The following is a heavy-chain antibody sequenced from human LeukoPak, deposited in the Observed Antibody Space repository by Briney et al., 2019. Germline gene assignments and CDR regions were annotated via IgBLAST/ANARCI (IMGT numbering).Heavy chain of an antibody. Sequence: PGGSLRLSCAASGFTFDDYGMSWVRQAPGKGLEWVSGINWNGGSTGYADSVKGRFTISRDNAKNSLYLQMNSLRAEDTAVYYCAREVVVPAAARHYYYYYYMDVWGKGTTVTVSS. V-gene: IGHV3-20*04. D-gene: IGHD2-2*01. J-gene: IGHJ6*03. CDR2: INWNGGST. CDR1: GFTFDDYG. CDR3: AREVVVPAAARHYYYYYYMDV.